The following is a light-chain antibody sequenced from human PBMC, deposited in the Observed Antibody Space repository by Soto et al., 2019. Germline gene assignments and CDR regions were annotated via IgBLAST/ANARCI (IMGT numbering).Light chain of an antibody. CDR3: LQDHSYPWT. J-gene: IGKJ1*01. Sequence: AIQLTLSPSSLSASVGDRVSITCRASQGIRNDLGWYQHKPGKAPKLLIHGASSLQSGVPSRFSGSASGTEFTLTISSLQPEDLASYYCLQDHSYPWTFGQGTKVEI. CDR1: QGIRND. V-gene: IGKV1-6*01. CDR2: GAS.